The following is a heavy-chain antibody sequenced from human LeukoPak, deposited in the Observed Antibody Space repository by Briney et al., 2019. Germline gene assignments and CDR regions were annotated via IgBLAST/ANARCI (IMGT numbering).Heavy chain of an antibody. V-gene: IGHV3-23*01. CDR1: GFPFNTYA. CDR3: AKIRSYGDYVD. CDR2: ITGSGGST. D-gene: IGHD4-17*01. Sequence: PGGSLRLSCAASGFPFNTYAMTWVRQAPGKGLEWVSTITGSGGSTYYAASVKGRFTISRDNSKNTLYLQMNSLRVEDTAVYYCAKIRSYGDYVDWGQGTLVTVSS. J-gene: IGHJ4*02.